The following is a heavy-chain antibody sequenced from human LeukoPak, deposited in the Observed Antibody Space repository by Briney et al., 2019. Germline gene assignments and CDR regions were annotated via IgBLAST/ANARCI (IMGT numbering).Heavy chain of an antibody. CDR2: IYYSGST. CDR1: GGSISSGGYY. J-gene: IGHJ4*02. CDR3: ARGVDIVVVPAAGWIDY. Sequence: SETLSLTCTVSGGSISSGGYYWSWIRQHPGKGLEWIGYIYYSGSTYYNPSLKSRVTISVDTSKNQFSLELSSVTAADTAVYYCARGVDIVVVPAAGWIDYWGQGTLVTVSS. D-gene: IGHD2-2*03. V-gene: IGHV4-31*03.